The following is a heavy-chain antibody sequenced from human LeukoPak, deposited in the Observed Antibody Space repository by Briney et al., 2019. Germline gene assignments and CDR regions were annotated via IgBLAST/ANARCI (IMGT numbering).Heavy chain of an antibody. J-gene: IGHJ4*02. CDR2: INPNSGGT. CDR3: ARVIGRIVVVPAAIGH. D-gene: IGHD2-2*01. CDR1: GYTFTGYY. V-gene: IGHV1-2*02. Sequence: ASVKVSCKASGYTFTGYYMHWVRQAPGQGLEWMGWINPNSGGTNYAQKFQGRVTMTRDTSISTAYMELSRLRSDDTAVYYCARVIGRIVVVPAAIGHWGQGTLVTVSS.